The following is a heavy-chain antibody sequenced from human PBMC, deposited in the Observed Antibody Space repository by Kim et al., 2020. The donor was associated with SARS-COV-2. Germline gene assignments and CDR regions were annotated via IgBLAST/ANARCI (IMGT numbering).Heavy chain of an antibody. D-gene: IGHD1-26*01. Sequence: DSRKGRFTISRDNSKNTLYLQMNSLRAEDTAVYYCARAGSGSYYYGMDVWGQGTTVTVSS. CDR3: ARAGSGSYYYGMDV. J-gene: IGHJ6*02. V-gene: IGHV3-30*01.